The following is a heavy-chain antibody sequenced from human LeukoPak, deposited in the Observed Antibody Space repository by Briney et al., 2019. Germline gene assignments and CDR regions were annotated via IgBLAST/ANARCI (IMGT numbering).Heavy chain of an antibody. J-gene: IGHJ4*02. CDR2: IIPSSGTT. D-gene: IGHD3-9*01. V-gene: IGHV1-69*13. CDR1: GGSFSSYS. Sequence: EASVKVSCKASGGSFSSYSISWVRQAPGQGLEWMGGIIPSSGTTNYAQKFQGRVRITADESTSTAYMELSSLRSDDTAVYYCARDLLVLRYFDWYFDYWGQGTLVTVSS. CDR3: ARDLLVLRYFDWYFDY.